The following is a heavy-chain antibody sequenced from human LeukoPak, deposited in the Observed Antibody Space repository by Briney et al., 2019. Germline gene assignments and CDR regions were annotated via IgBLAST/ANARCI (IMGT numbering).Heavy chain of an antibody. CDR2: INNDGSII. V-gene: IGHV3-74*01. J-gene: IGHJ4*02. CDR1: GFIFSRYW. CDR3: ARGPSVLGAIDN. D-gene: IGHD3-10*01. Sequence: GGALRLSCAASGFIFSRYWMHWVRQAPGKELVWVSRINNDGSIINTADSVKGRFTISRDNAKDMLYLQMDSLRAEDTAIYYCARGPSVLGAIDNWGQGTLVAVSS.